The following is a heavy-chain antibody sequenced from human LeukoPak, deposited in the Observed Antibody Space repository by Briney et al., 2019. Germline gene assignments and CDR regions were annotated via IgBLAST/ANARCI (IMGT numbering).Heavy chain of an antibody. V-gene: IGHV4-59*12. Sequence: SETLSLTCTVSGGSISSYYWSWIRQPPGKGLEWIGYIYYSGSTNYNPSLKSRVTISVDTSKNQFSLKLSSVTAADTAVYYCARGVDGELSNWGQGTLVTVSS. J-gene: IGHJ4*02. D-gene: IGHD1-7*01. CDR3: ARGVDGELSN. CDR2: IYYSGST. CDR1: GGSISSYY.